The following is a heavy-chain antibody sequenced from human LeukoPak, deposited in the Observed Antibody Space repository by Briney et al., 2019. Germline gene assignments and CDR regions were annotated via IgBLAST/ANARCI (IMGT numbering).Heavy chain of an antibody. CDR1: GFTFSSYG. V-gene: IGHV3-33*01. D-gene: IGHD2-15*01. J-gene: IGHJ4*02. Sequence: GRSLRLSCAASGFTFSSYGMHWARQAPGKGLEWVAVIWYDGSNKYYTDSVKGRFTISRDNSKNTLYLQMNSLRAEDTAVYYCARGQYSLDYWGQGTLVTVSS. CDR2: IWYDGSNK. CDR3: ARGQYSLDY.